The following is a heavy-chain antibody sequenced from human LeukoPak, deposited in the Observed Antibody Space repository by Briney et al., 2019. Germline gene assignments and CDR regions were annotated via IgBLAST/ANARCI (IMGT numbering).Heavy chain of an antibody. CDR1: GGSISSGSYY. CDR2: IYTSGST. CDR3: ARGVVTASGDDAFDI. V-gene: IGHV4-61*02. Sequence: PSETLSLTCTVSGGSISSGSYYWSWLRQPAGKGLEWIGRIYTSGSTNYNPSLKSRVTISVDTSKNQFSLKLSSVTAADTAVYYCARGVVTASGDDAFDIWGQGTMVTVSS. D-gene: IGHD2-21*02. J-gene: IGHJ3*02.